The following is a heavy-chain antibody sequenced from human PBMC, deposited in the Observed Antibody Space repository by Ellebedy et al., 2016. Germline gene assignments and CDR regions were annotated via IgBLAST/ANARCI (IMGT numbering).Heavy chain of an antibody. V-gene: IGHV1-69*13. CDR2: IIPIFGTA. Sequence: ASVKVSCKASGYTFTSYGISWVRQAPGQGLEWMGGIIPIFGTANHAQKFQGRVTITADESTSTAYMELSSLRSEDTAVYYCARELSGSPNWFDPWGQGTLVTVSS. D-gene: IGHD2/OR15-2a*01. CDR1: GYTFTSYG. CDR3: ARELSGSPNWFDP. J-gene: IGHJ5*02.